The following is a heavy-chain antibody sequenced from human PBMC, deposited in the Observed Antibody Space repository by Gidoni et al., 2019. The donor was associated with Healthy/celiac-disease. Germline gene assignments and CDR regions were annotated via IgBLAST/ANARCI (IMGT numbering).Heavy chain of an antibody. CDR2: ISYDGSNK. CDR1: GFTFSRYG. CDR3: ARDPGWGGFDI. J-gene: IGHJ3*02. D-gene: IGHD3-16*01. Sequence: QVQLVESGGGVVQPGRSLRLPCAASGFTFSRYGMHWVRQSPGKGLEWVAVISYDGSNKYYADSVKGRFTIARDNSKNTLYLQMNSLRAEDTAVYYCARDPGWGGFDIWGQGTMVTVSS. V-gene: IGHV3-30*03.